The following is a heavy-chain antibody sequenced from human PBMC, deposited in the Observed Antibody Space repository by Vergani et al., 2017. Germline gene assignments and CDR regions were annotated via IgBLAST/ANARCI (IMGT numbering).Heavy chain of an antibody. Sequence: QVQLQESGPGLVKPSETLSLTCTVSGGSISSYYWSWIRQPPGKGLEWIGYIYYSGSTNYNPSLKSRVTISVDTSKNQFSLKLSSVTAADTAVYYCARELAYCSSTGCSGGWFDPWGQGTLVTVSS. D-gene: IGHD2-2*01. CDR1: GGSISSYY. CDR3: ARELAYCSSTGCSGGWFDP. CDR2: IYYSGST. V-gene: IGHV4-59*01. J-gene: IGHJ5*02.